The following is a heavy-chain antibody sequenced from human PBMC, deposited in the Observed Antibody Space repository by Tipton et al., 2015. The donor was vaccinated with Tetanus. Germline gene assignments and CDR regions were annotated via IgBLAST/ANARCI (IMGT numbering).Heavy chain of an antibody. Sequence: GLVKPSETLSLTCTVSGSSITRTTHYWGWIRQAPGQGLEWIGIIYYSGSTYYNPSLKSRVTISGDTSKNQFSLNLTSVTAADTAVYYVARLPKHWLAPRGAPWGQGTPVTVPS. D-gene: IGHD3-9*01. CDR2: IYYSGST. J-gene: IGHJ5*02. CDR3: ARLPKHWLAPRGAP. CDR1: GSSITRTTHY. V-gene: IGHV4-39*01.